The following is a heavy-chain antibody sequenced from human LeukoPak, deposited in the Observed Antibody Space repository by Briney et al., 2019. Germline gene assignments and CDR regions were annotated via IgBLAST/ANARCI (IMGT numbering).Heavy chain of an antibody. CDR1: GFPFSSYA. CDR3: AKAGTNYYYYYGMDV. J-gene: IGHJ6*04. CDR2: KSGSGGST. D-gene: IGHD3-10*01. Sequence: GGSLRLSCAASGFPFSSYAVSWVRQAPGKGLEWVSAKSGSGGSTYYADSVKGRFTISRDNSKNTLYRQMNSLRAEDTAVYYCAKAGTNYYYYYGMDVWGKGTTVTVSS. V-gene: IGHV3-23*01.